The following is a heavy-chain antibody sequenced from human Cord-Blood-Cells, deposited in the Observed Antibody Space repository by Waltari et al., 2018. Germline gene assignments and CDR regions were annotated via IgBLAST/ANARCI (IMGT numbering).Heavy chain of an antibody. J-gene: IGHJ5*02. V-gene: IGHV4-34*01. CDR2: INHSGST. CDR1: GGSFSGYY. D-gene: IGHD3-22*01. Sequence: QVQLQQWGAGLLKPSETLSLTCAVYGGSFSGYYWSWIRQPPGTGRGWIGEINHSGSTNYNPSLKSRVTISVDTSKNQFSLKLSSVTAADTAVYYCARGLPYYYDSSGSRWFDPWGQGTLVTVSS. CDR3: ARGLPYYYDSSGSRWFDP.